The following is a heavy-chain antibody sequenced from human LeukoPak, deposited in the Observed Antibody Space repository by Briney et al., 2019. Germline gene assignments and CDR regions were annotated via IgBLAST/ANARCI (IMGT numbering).Heavy chain of an antibody. J-gene: IGHJ4*02. CDR2: INPDESIT. Sequence: GGSLRLSCAASGFTFSSSWMHWVRQAPGKGLVWVSRINPDESITSHADSVKGRFTISRDNAKNTVYLQMNSLRAEDTAVYYCAIGVGGDRDYWGQGTLVTVSS. D-gene: IGHD2-21*02. CDR3: AIGVGGDRDY. V-gene: IGHV3-74*01. CDR1: GFTFSSSW.